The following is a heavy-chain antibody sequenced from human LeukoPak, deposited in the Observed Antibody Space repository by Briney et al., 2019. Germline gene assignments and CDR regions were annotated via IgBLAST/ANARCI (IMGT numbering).Heavy chain of an antibody. V-gene: IGHV3-23*01. Sequence: PGGSLRLSCAGSGFTFSNHAMRWVRQAPGKGLEWVSAISGSGDTYYAASVKGRFTISRDNYKNTMYLQMNRLRVEDTAMYYCARAPAGYSRSPLFDYWGRGTLISVSS. D-gene: IGHD6-13*01. CDR2: ISGSGDT. CDR1: GFTFSNHA. J-gene: IGHJ4*02. CDR3: ARAPAGYSRSPLFDY.